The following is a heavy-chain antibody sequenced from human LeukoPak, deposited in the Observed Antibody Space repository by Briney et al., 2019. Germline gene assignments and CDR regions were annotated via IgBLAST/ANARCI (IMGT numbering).Heavy chain of an antibody. Sequence: GRSLRLSCAASGFTFSISAMHWVRQAPGKGLEWVALIWYDGTNEYYADFVKGRFTISRDNSKNTLYLQMNSLRAEDTAVYYCARGGYYDFWSGYSNDWCENAKYFQHWGQGTLVTVSS. J-gene: IGHJ1*01. V-gene: IGHV3-33*01. CDR2: IWYDGTNE. CDR3: ARGGYYDFWSGYSNDWCENAKYFQH. CDR1: GFTFSISA. D-gene: IGHD3-3*01.